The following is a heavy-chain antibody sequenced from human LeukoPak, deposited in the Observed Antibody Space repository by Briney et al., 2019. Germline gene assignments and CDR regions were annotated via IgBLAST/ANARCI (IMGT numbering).Heavy chain of an antibody. Sequence: PGGSLRLSCAASGFTFSSYSMNWVRQAPGKGLEWVSYISSSSSTIYYADSVKGRFTISRDNAKNSLYLQMNSLRDEDTAVYYCATLFLTCWWCMHHCDPFDYWGQGTLVTVSS. CDR3: ATLFLTCWWCMHHCDPFDY. D-gene: IGHD2-8*02. V-gene: IGHV3-48*02. CDR1: GFTFSSYS. CDR2: ISSSSSTI. J-gene: IGHJ4*02.